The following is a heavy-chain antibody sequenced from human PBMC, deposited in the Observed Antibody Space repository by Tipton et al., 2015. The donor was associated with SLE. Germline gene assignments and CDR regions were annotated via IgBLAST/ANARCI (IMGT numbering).Heavy chain of an antibody. CDR2: MNPNSGNSGNT. Sequence: QSGAEVKKPGASVKVSCKASGYTFTSYDINWVRQATGQGLEWMGWMNPNSGNSGNTGYAQKFQGRVTMTRNTSINTAYMELRSLRSDDTAVYYCPRGEYYYYYGMDVWGQGTTVTVSS. V-gene: IGHV1-8*01. CDR3: PRGEYYYYYGMDV. J-gene: IGHJ6*02. CDR1: GYTFTSYD.